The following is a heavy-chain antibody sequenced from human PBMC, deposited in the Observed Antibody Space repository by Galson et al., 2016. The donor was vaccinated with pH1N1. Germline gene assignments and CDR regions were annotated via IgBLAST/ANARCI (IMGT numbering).Heavy chain of an antibody. CDR2: INPSGGET. D-gene: IGHD2-8*01. V-gene: IGHV1-46*01. CDR1: GYTFPNYF. J-gene: IGHJ4*02. CDR3: ARKFCTSNSCVFDY. Sequence: SCKASGYTFPNYFMHWVRQAPGQGLEWMGVINPSGGETTYAQRFQGRVTMTRDRSTSTVYMELSSLRSGDTAVYYCARKFCTSNSCVFDYWGQGTLVSVTS.